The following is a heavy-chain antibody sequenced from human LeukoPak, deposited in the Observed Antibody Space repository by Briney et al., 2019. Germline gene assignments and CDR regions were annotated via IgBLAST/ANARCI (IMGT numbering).Heavy chain of an antibody. V-gene: IGHV3-30*04. CDR2: ISYDGSNK. CDR3: AREWELVIDY. D-gene: IGHD1-26*01. CDR1: GFTFSSYA. Sequence: PGGSLRLSCAGSGFTFSSYAMHWVRQAPGKGLEWVAVISYDGSNKYYADSVKGRFTISRDNSKNTLYLQMNSLRAEDTAVYYCAREWELVIDYWGQGTLVTVSS. J-gene: IGHJ4*02.